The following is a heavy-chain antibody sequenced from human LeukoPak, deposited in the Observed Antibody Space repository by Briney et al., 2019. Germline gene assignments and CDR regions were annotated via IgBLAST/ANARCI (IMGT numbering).Heavy chain of an antibody. J-gene: IGHJ6*03. D-gene: IGHD1-1*01. Sequence: GGSLRLSCAASGFTFSSYAMSWVRQAPGKGLEWVSAISGSGGSTYYADSVKGRFSISRDNSKNTLYLQMNSLRAEDTAVYYCAKDMYNYYYYYMDVWGKGTTVTVSS. CDR3: AKDMYNYYYYYMDV. CDR1: GFTFSSYA. V-gene: IGHV3-23*01. CDR2: ISGSGGST.